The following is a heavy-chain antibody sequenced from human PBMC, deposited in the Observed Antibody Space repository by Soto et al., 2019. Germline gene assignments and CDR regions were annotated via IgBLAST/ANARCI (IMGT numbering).Heavy chain of an antibody. CDR3: ARQIYDSDTGPNFQYYFDS. V-gene: IGHV5-10-1*01. CDR2: IDPSDSQT. CDR1: GYSFAGYW. Sequence: GESLKISCKGSGYSFAGYWITWVRQKPGKGLEWMGRIDPSDSQTYYSPSFRGHVTISVTKSITTVFLQWSSLRASDTAMYYCARQIYDSDTGPNFQYYFDSWGQGTPVAVSS. D-gene: IGHD3-22*01. J-gene: IGHJ4*02.